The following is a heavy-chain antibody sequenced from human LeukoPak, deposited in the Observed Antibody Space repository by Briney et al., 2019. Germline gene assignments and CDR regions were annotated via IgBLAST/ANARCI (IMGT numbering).Heavy chain of an antibody. Sequence: GGSLRLSCAASGFTFSTYAMSWVRQAPGKGLEWVSAISGSGGSTYYADSVKGRFTISRDNSKNTLYLQMNSLRAEDTAVYYCAKELEYSSRGGNDYWGQGTLVIVSS. D-gene: IGHD6-13*01. CDR1: GFTFSTYA. J-gene: IGHJ4*02. CDR2: ISGSGGST. V-gene: IGHV3-23*01. CDR3: AKELEYSSRGGNDY.